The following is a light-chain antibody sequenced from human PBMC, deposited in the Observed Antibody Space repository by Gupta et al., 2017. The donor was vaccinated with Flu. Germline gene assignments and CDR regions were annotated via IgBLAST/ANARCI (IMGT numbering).Light chain of an antibody. V-gene: IGLV1-44*01. Sequence: SLLTHPLSVSGTLGQPVTISCSVGSSNIGSNTVNWYQPLPGTDPKLLIYSNNQRPSGVPDRFSGSKSGNSASLAISGLQPEDEADYYCAAWDDSLNGLVFGGGTKLTVL. J-gene: IGLJ2*01. CDR1: SSNIGSNT. CDR2: SNN. CDR3: AAWDDSLNGLV.